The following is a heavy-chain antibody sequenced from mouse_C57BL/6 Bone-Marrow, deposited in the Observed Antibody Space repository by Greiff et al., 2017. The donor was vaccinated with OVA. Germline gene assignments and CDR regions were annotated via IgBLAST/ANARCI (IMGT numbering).Heavy chain of an antibody. V-gene: IGHV5-12*01. CDR3: AREGVRSAWFAY. Sequence: EVMLVESGGGLVQPGGSLTLSCAASGFTFSDYYLYWVRQTPEKRLAWVAYISNGGGSTYYPDTVKGRFTISRDNAKNTLYLQMSRLKSEDTAMYYCAREGVRSAWFAYWGQGTLVTVSA. D-gene: IGHD1-1*01. CDR2: ISNGGGST. J-gene: IGHJ3*01. CDR1: GFTFSDYY.